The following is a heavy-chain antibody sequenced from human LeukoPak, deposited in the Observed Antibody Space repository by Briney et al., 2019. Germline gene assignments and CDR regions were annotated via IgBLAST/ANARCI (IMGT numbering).Heavy chain of an antibody. CDR1: GGTFSSYT. Sequence: SVKVSCKASGGTFSSYTISWMRQAPGQGLEWMGGIIPIFGTANYAQKFQGRVTITADESTSTAYMELSSLRSEDTAVYYCARGRYSSSINSMDVWGQGTTVTVSS. CDR3: ARGRYSSSINSMDV. D-gene: IGHD6-6*01. CDR2: IIPIFGTA. J-gene: IGHJ6*02. V-gene: IGHV1-69*13.